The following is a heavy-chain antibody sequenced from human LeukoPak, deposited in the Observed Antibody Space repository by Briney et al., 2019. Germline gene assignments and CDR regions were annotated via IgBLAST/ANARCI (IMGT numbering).Heavy chain of an antibody. CDR2: VNLDTSER. J-gene: IGHJ4*02. CDR3: GRAMKD. Sequence: GGSLRLSCAASGFVFSDYWMHWVRQAPGKGLEWVANVNLDTSERYYVDSVKGRFTISRDNAKNSLYLQMNSLRAEDTAVYYCGRAMKDWGQGILVTVSS. V-gene: IGHV3-7*03. CDR1: GFVFSDYW.